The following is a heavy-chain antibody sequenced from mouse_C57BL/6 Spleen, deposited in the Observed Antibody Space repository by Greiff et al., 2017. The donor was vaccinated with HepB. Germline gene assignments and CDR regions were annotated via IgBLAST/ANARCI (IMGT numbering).Heavy chain of an antibody. V-gene: IGHV14-1*01. J-gene: IGHJ1*03. Sequence: EVQRQQSGAERVRPGASVKLSGTASGFNIKDYYMHWVKQRPEQGLEWIGRIDPEDGDTEYAPKFQGKATMTADTSSNTAYLQLSSLTSEDTAVYYCTTTTVVGRYFDVWGTGTAVTVSS. CDR2: IDPEDGDT. CDR1: GFNIKDYY. CDR3: TTTTVVGRYFDV. D-gene: IGHD1-1*01.